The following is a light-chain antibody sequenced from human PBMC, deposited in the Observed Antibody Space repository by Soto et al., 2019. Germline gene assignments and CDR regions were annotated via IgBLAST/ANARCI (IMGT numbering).Light chain of an antibody. J-gene: IGLJ7*01. CDR3: CSYAGSSIAV. V-gene: IGLV2-23*01. CDR2: EGS. CDR1: SSDVGSYNL. Sequence: QSALTQSASVSGSPGQSITISCTGTSSDVGSYNLVSWYQQHPGKAPKLMIYEGSKRPSGVSNRFSGSKSGNTASLTISGLQAEDEADYYCCSYAGSSIAVFGGGTQLTVL.